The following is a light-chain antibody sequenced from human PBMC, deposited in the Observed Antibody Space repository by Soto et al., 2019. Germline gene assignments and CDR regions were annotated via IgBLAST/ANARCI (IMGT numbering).Light chain of an antibody. CDR1: SSDVGRYNL. V-gene: IGLV2-23*01. CDR2: EAS. Sequence: QAVLTQPASVSGSPGQSINISCTGTSSDVGRYNLVSWYQKHPGKAPKLMIYEASKRPSGVSNRFSGFTSGNMASLTISGLQAEDEADYYCCSYAGISTWVVSGGTKVTVL. J-gene: IGLJ3*02. CDR3: CSYAGISTWV.